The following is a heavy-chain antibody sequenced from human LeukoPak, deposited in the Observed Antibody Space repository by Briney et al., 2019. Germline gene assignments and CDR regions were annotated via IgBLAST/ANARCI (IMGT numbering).Heavy chain of an antibody. CDR2: LYSGGNT. V-gene: IGHV3-66*02. D-gene: IGHD2-15*01. Sequence: PGGSLRLFCAASGFTVSSNYMSWVRQAPGKGLEWVSLLYSGGNTYYADSAKGRFTISRDNSKNTLYPQMNSLRAEDTAVYYCATSYCSGGSCYPQYFQHWGQGTLVTVSS. CDR3: ATSYCSGGSCYPQYFQH. J-gene: IGHJ1*01. CDR1: GFTVSSNY.